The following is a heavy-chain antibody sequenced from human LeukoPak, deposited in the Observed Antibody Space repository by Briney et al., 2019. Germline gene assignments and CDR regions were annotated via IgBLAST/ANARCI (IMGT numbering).Heavy chain of an antibody. CDR2: ISSSSSYI. J-gene: IGHJ4*02. D-gene: IGHD2-2*01. Sequence: GGSLRLSCAASGFTFSSYSMNWVRQAPGKGLEWVSSISSSSSYIYYADSVKGRFTISRDNAKNSLYLQMNSLRAEDTAVYYCARDHIVVVPAAPPPLDYRGQGTLVTVSS. CDR1: GFTFSSYS. V-gene: IGHV3-21*01. CDR3: ARDHIVVVPAAPPPLDY.